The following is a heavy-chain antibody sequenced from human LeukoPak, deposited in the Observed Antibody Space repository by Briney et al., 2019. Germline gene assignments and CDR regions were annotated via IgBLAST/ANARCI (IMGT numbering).Heavy chain of an antibody. V-gene: IGHV4-59*01. J-gene: IGHJ6*04. CDR3: ASSVGYCSSTSCPKSYYYGMDV. CDR2: IYYSGNT. D-gene: IGHD2-2*01. Sequence: SETLSLTCTVSGGSISSYYWSWIRQPPGKGLEWIGYIYYSGNTNYNPSLKSRVTISVDTSKNQFSLKLSSVTAADTAVYYCASSVGYCSSTSCPKSYYYGMDVWGKGTTVTVSS. CDR1: GGSISSYY.